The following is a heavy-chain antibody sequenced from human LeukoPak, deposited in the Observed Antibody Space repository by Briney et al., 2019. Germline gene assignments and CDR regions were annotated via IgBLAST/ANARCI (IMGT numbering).Heavy chain of an antibody. Sequence: GASVKVSCKASGYTFTSYGISWVRQAPGQGLEWMGWISAYNGNTNYAQKLQGRVTMTTDTSTSTAYMELSSLRSEDTAVYYCATDPAMITFGGVIAELDTWGQGTLVTVSS. CDR1: GYTFTSYG. CDR2: ISAYNGNT. J-gene: IGHJ4*02. D-gene: IGHD3-16*02. V-gene: IGHV1-18*01. CDR3: ATDPAMITFGGVIAELDT.